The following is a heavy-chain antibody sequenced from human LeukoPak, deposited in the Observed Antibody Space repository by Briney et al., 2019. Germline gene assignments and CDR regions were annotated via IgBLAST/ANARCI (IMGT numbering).Heavy chain of an antibody. CDR1: GGTFSSYA. Sequence: ASVKVSCEASGGTFSSYAISWVRQAPGQGLEWMGGIIPIFGTANYAQKFQGRVTITADESTSTAYMELSSLRSDDTAVYYCASYYDSSRYSVPGLVYWGQGTLVTVSS. CDR2: IIPIFGTA. CDR3: ASYYDSSRYSVPGLVY. V-gene: IGHV1-69*13. D-gene: IGHD3-22*01. J-gene: IGHJ4*02.